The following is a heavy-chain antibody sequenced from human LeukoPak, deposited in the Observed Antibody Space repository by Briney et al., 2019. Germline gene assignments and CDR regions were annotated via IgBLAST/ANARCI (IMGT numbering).Heavy chain of an antibody. CDR1: GGSISSYY. Sequence: SETLSLTCTVSGGSISSYYWSWLRQPPGKGLEGIGYIYYSGSTNYNPSLKSRVAISVDTSKNQFSLKLSSVTAADTAVYYCVRGPYGSSISNWFDPWGQGLLVTVSS. CDR2: IYYSGST. D-gene: IGHD3-10*01. V-gene: IGHV4-59*01. J-gene: IGHJ5*02. CDR3: VRGPYGSSISNWFDP.